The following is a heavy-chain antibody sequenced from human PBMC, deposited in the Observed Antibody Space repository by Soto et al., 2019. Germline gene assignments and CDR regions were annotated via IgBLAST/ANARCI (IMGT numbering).Heavy chain of an antibody. CDR2: IFHTGSA. D-gene: IGHD2-21*01. CDR3: ARHIAVSGTRGFDH. V-gene: IGHV4-4*02. Sequence: QVQLQESGPGLMKPSGTLSLTCAVSGGSITSNWWSWVRQPPGKGLEWIAEIFHTGSANHNPSLMGRLTISMDKSRNHLSLNLNSVTAADTAVYYCARHIAVSGTRGFDHWGQGTLVTVSS. CDR1: GGSITSNW. J-gene: IGHJ4*02.